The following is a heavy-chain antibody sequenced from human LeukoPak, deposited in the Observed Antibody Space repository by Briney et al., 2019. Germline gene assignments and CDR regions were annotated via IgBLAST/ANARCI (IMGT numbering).Heavy chain of an antibody. CDR1: GDSFSSNGAA. CDR3: ARDSSGASSYYSYGMDV. V-gene: IGHV6-1*01. D-gene: IGHD5-12*01. J-gene: IGHJ6*02. Sequence: SQTLSLTCAISGDSFSSNGAAWNWIRQSPSRGLEGLGRTYYRSKWYNDYAVSVKSRITINPDTSKNQFSLQLKSVTPEDTAVYYCARDSSGASSYYSYGMDVWGQGTTVTVSS. CDR2: TYYRSKWYN.